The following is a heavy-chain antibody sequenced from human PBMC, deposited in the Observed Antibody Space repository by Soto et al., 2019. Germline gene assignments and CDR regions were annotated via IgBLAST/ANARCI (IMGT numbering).Heavy chain of an antibody. V-gene: IGHV4-59*08. CDR3: ARLGRGSGSYDWFDP. J-gene: IGHJ5*02. CDR2: IYYSGST. D-gene: IGHD3-10*01. Sequence: SQTLSLTCTVSGGSISSYYWSWIRQPPGKGLEWIGNIYYSGSTNYNPSLKSRVTISVDTSKNQFSLKLSSVTAADTAVYYCARLGRGSGSYDWFDPWGQGTLVTVSS. CDR1: GGSISSYY.